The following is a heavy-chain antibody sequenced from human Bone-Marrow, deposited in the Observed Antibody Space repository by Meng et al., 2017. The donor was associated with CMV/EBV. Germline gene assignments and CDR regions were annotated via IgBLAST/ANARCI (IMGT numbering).Heavy chain of an antibody. Sequence: GGSLRLSCAASGFTFSSYGMHWVRQAPGKGLEWVAFIRYDGSNEYYADSVKGRFTISRDNSKNTLYLQMNSLRAEDTAVYYCAKGKIGGYCSSASCDMRYPYWGQGTLVTVSS. CDR2: IRYDGSNE. J-gene: IGHJ4*02. D-gene: IGHD2-2*02. CDR1: GFTFSSYG. V-gene: IGHV3-30*02. CDR3: AKGKIGGYCSSASCDMRYPY.